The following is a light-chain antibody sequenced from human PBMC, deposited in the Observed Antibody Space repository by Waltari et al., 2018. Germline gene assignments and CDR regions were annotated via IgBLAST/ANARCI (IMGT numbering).Light chain of an antibody. Sequence: QSVLTQPPSVSGAPGQRVTISCTGSSSNIGAGFDVHWYQQRPGTTPNLLIFGNNKRPSGVPARFAGSKSGPSASLAITGLQAEDEADYSCQSYDNSLGLWVFGGGTKVTVL. V-gene: IGLV1-40*01. CDR3: QSYDNSLGLWV. CDR1: SSNIGAGFD. J-gene: IGLJ3*02. CDR2: GNN.